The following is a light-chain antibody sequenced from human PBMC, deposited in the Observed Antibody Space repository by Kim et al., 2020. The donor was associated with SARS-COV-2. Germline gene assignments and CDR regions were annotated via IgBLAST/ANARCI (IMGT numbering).Light chain of an antibody. Sequence: QSALTQPRSVFGSPGQSVTISCTGTSSDVGGYNYVSWYQQHPGKAPKLMIYDVSKRPSGVPDRFSGSKSGNTASLTISGLQAEDEADYYFCSYAGSYTWVFGGGTQLTVL. V-gene: IGLV2-11*01. CDR1: SSDVGGYNY. J-gene: IGLJ2*01. CDR2: DVS. CDR3: CSYAGSYTWV.